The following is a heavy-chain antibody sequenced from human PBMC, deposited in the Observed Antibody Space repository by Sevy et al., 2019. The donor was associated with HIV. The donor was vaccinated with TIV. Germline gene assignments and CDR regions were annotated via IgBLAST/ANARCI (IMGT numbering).Heavy chain of an antibody. CDR3: ASEEQWLANFDY. J-gene: IGHJ4*02. D-gene: IGHD6-19*01. CDR1: GLTFSSYA. Sequence: GGSLRLSCAASGLTFSSYAMHWVRQAPGKGLEWVAVISYDGSNKYYADSVKGRFTISRDNSKNTLYLQMNSLRAEDTAVYYCASEEQWLANFDYWGQGTLVTVSS. V-gene: IGHV3-30*04. CDR2: ISYDGSNK.